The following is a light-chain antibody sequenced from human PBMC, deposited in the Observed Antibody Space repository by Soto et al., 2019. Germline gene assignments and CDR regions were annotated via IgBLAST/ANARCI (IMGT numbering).Light chain of an antibody. J-gene: IGKJ3*01. CDR1: QSVSSY. CDR2: DAS. CDR3: QQRSNWLT. V-gene: IGKV3-11*01. Sequence: EIVLTQSPATLSLSPGERATLSCRASQSVSSYLAWYQQKPGQAPRLLIYDASNRATGIPARISGSGSGTGFTLTISSLEPEDFAVYYCQQRSNWLTFGPGTKVDIK.